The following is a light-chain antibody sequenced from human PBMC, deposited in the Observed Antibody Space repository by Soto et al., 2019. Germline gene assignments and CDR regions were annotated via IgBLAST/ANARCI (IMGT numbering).Light chain of an antibody. J-gene: IGLJ3*02. CDR3: QTWGTGIRGV. CDR2: LNSDGSH. CDR1: SGHSSYA. Sequence: QLVLTQSPSASASLGASVKLTCTLSSGHSSYAIAWHQQQPEKGPRYLMKLNSDGSHSKGDGIPDRFSGSSSGAERSLTISSLQSEDEADYYCQTWGTGIRGVFGGGTKLPVL. V-gene: IGLV4-69*01.